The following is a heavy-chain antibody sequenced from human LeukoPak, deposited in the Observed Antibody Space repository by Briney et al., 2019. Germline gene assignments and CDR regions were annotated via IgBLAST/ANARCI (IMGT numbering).Heavy chain of an antibody. D-gene: IGHD6-19*01. CDR2: MYHSGSP. J-gene: IGHJ4*02. CDR3: ARSSGWSAPFDY. Sequence: WIRQPPGKGLEWIGSMYHSGSPYYNSSLKSRVTMSVDTSKNQFSLKLNSVTASDTAVYYCARSSGWSAPFDYWGQGTLVTVSS. V-gene: IGHV4-39*01.